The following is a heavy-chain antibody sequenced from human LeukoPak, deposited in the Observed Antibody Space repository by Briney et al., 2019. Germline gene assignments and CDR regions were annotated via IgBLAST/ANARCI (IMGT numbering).Heavy chain of an antibody. J-gene: IGHJ3*02. D-gene: IGHD3-3*01. CDR2: VSGSDGST. CDR3: AKTGMYWNGYYIDYRAFDN. V-gene: IGHV3-23*01. Sequence: PGGSLRLSCAASGFIFSNYPMSWVRQAPGKGLEWVSGVSGSDGSTYYADSVKGWFTISRDNSKNTLYLQMNGLRAEDTALYYCAKTGMYWNGYYIDYRAFDNWGQGTMVTVSS. CDR1: GFIFSNYP.